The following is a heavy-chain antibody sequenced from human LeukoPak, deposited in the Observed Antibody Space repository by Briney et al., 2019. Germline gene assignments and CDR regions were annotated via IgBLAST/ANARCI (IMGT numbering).Heavy chain of an antibody. V-gene: IGHV3-21*01. CDR3: ARGGIASDNYYFDY. CDR1: GFTFSSYS. CDR2: ISSSSSSYI. Sequence: GGSLRLSCAASGFTFSSYSMNWVRQAPGKGLEWVSSISSSSSSYIYYADSVKGRFTISRDNAKNSLYLQMNSLRAEDTAVYYCARGGIASDNYYFDYWGQGTLVTVSS. D-gene: IGHD6-13*01. J-gene: IGHJ4*02.